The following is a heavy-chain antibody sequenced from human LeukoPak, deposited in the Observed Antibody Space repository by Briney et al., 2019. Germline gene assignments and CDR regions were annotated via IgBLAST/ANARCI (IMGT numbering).Heavy chain of an antibody. D-gene: IGHD6-13*01. J-gene: IGHJ3*02. CDR1: GFTVSSNY. V-gene: IGHV3-53*01. Sequence: GGSLRLSCAASGFTVSSNYMSWVRQAPGKGLEWVSVIYSGGSTYYADSVKGRFTISRDNSKNTLYLQMNSLSAEDTAVYYCARGSSSSLNDAFDIWGQGTMVTVSS. CDR2: IYSGGST. CDR3: ARGSSSSLNDAFDI.